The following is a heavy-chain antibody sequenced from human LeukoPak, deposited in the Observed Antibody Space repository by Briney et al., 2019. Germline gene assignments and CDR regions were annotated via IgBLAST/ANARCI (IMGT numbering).Heavy chain of an antibody. V-gene: IGHV4-39*01. J-gene: IGHJ4*02. CDR2: IYYSGST. D-gene: IGHD3-3*01. CDR3: ARLPTPRSITIFGVSYFDY. CDR1: GGSISSSSYY. Sequence: SETLSLTCTVSGGSISSSSYYWGWIRQPPGKGLEWIGSIYYSGSTYYNPSLKSRVTISVDTSKNQFSLKLSSVTAADTAVYYCARLPTPRSITIFGVSYFDYWGQGTLVTVSS.